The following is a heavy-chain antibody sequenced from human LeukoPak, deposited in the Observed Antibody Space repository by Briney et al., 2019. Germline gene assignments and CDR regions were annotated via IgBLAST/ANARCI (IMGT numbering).Heavy chain of an antibody. D-gene: IGHD3-22*01. CDR1: GFTFSSYE. V-gene: IGHV3-48*03. J-gene: IGHJ3*02. CDR3: ARDHYYDSSGYIPAGDAFDI. Sequence: GGSLRLSCAASGFTFSSYEINWVRQAPGKGLEWISYISSSGSSIKYADSVKGRFTVSRDNAKNSLYLQMNSLRAEDTAVYYCARDHYYDSSGYIPAGDAFDIWGQGTMVTVSS. CDR2: ISSSGSSI.